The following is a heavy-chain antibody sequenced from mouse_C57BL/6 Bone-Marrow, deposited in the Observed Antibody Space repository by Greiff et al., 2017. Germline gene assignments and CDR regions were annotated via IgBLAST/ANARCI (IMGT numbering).Heavy chain of an antibody. CDR2: ISYDGSN. D-gene: IGHD4-1*01. CDR1: GYSITSGYY. J-gene: IGHJ2*01. CDR3: ARIERLGGSYFDY. V-gene: IGHV3-6*01. Sequence: VQLKESGPGLVKPSQSLSLTCSVTGYSITSGYYWNWIRQFPGNKLEWMGYISYDGSNNYNPSLKNRISITRDTSKNQFFLKLNSVTTEDTATYYCARIERLGGSYFDYWGQGATLTVSS.